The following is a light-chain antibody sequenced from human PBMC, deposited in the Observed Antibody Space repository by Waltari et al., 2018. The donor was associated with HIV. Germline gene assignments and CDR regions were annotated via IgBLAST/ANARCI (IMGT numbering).Light chain of an antibody. CDR1: SGDVGGYNY. CDR2: EVS. V-gene: IGLV2-14*01. J-gene: IGLJ3*02. Sequence: QSALTQPASVSGSPGQSIPISCTGTSGDVGGYNYVSWYQQHPGRAPKLMIYEVSTRPSGFSNRFSGSKSGNTASLTISGLQAEDEADYYCSSYTSSSTLVFGGGTKLTVL. CDR3: SSYTSSSTLV.